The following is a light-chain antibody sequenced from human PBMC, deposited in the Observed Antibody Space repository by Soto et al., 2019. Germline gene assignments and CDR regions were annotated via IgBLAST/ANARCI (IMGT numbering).Light chain of an antibody. V-gene: IGKV3-11*01. Sequence: EIVLTQSPAPLSLSPGEGATLSCRASPSVNNFLSWYQQRPGQAPRLLIFDVSNRAPGIPARFSGSGFGTDFTLTISSLQSEDFAVYFCQQRRDWPLTFGGGTRVEIK. CDR2: DVS. J-gene: IGKJ4*01. CDR1: PSVNNF. CDR3: QQRRDWPLT.